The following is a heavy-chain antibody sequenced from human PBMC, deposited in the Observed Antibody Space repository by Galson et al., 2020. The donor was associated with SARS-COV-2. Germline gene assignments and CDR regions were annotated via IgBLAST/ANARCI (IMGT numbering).Heavy chain of an antibody. CDR1: DGSFSAYS. Sequence: SETLSLTCDVSDGSFSAYSWTWIRQPPGKGLEWIGEVNYNGGTNYNPSLRGRVIMSLDTSKKQVSLRLISVTAADTAIYYCATRRVGYLNNWGQGSLVTVSS. V-gene: IGHV4-34*01. J-gene: IGHJ4*01. CDR3: ATRRVGYLNN. D-gene: IGHD1-26*01. CDR2: VNYNGGT.